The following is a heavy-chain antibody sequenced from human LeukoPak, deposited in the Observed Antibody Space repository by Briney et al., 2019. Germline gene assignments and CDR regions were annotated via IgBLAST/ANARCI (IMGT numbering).Heavy chain of an antibody. CDR3: AKGVVVAAIPHFDY. J-gene: IGHJ4*02. CDR2: ISSSSSYI. CDR1: GFTFSSYS. V-gene: IGHV3-21*01. D-gene: IGHD2-15*01. Sequence: KTGGSLRLSCAASGFTFSSYSMNWVRQAPGKGLEWVSSISSSSSYIYYADSVKGRFTISRDNAKNSLYLQMNSLRAEDTAVYYCAKGVVVAAIPHFDYWGQGTLVTVSS.